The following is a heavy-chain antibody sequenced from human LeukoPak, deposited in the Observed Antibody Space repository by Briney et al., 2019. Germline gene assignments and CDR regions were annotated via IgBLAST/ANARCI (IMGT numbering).Heavy chain of an antibody. V-gene: IGHV3-74*01. CDR3: ARDVAGSGSH. J-gene: IGHJ4*02. D-gene: IGHD3-10*01. Sequence: GGSLRLSCAASGFTVSRYAMTWVRQAPGEGLVWVSRIDEHGSTTDYADSVEGRFTIYRDNAKNTLYLQMNSLRVEDTAVYYCARDVAGSGSHWGQGTLVTVSS. CDR1: GFTVSRYA. CDR2: IDEHGSTT.